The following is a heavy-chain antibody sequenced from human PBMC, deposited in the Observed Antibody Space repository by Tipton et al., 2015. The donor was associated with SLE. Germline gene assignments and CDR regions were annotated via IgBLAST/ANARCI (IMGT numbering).Heavy chain of an antibody. D-gene: IGHD3-22*01. V-gene: IGHV3-23*03. CDR2: VYGGSGDT. CDR3: AKGPYYYDSSGPFDY. CDR1: GFTFNTYA. Sequence: SLRLSCTASGFTFNTYAMSWVRQAPGRGLEWVSSVYGGSGDTLYADSMKGRFTTSRDNSKNTLYLEVNSLRHEDTAVYYCAKGPYYYDSSGPFDYWDQGTLVTVSS. J-gene: IGHJ4*02.